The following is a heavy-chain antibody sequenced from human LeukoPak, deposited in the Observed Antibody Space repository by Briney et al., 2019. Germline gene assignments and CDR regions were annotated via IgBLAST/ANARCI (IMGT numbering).Heavy chain of an antibody. CDR1: GFIFSDFW. CDR2: FSGSGGDT. J-gene: IGHJ4*02. CDR3: AKAGYNRFDY. V-gene: IGHV3-23*01. D-gene: IGHD5-24*01. Sequence: GGSLRLSCAASGFIFSDFWMTWVRQAPGKGLEWVSAFSGSGGDTYYADSVKGRFTISRDNSKNTLYLQMNSLRAEDTAVYYCAKAGYNRFDYWGQGTLVTVSS.